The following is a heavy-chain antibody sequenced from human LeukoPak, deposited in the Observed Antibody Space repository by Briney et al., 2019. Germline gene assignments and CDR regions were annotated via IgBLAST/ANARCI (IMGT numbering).Heavy chain of an antibody. Sequence: GESLKISCKGSGYSFTSYWIGWVRQMPGKGLEWMGIIYPGDSDTRYSPSFQGQVTISADKSISTAYLQWSSLKASDTAMYYCARVVAAPPYYYYMDVWGKGTTVTISS. V-gene: IGHV5-51*01. CDR1: GYSFTSYW. J-gene: IGHJ6*03. D-gene: IGHD2-15*01. CDR2: IYPGDSDT. CDR3: ARVVAAPPYYYYMDV.